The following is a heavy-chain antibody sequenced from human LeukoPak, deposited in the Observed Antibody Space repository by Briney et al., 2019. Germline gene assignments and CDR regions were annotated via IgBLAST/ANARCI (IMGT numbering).Heavy chain of an antibody. D-gene: IGHD6-13*01. Sequence: PSETLSLTCTVSGGSVTSYYCNWVRQPPGRGLEWIGYIYYSGGTNYNPSLESRVTISLDTAKNQFSLKLRSVTAEDTAVYYCATTGATSPSSASWFNIEYWGQGTLFPVSS. CDR3: ATTGATSPSSASWFNIEY. V-gene: IGHV4-59*08. CDR2: IYYSGGT. CDR1: GGSVTSYY. J-gene: IGHJ4*02.